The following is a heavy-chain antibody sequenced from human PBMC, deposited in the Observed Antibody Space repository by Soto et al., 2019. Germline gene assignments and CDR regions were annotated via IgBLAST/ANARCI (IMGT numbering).Heavy chain of an antibody. CDR3: ARDNGGYSGLSQYYFDY. D-gene: IGHD5-12*01. J-gene: IGHJ4*02. Sequence: EVQLVESGGGLVKPGGSLRLSCAASGFTFSSYSMNWVRQAPGKGLEWVSSISSSSSYIYYADSVKGRFTISRDNAKNSLYLQMNRLRGEDTAVYYWARDNGGYSGLSQYYFDYWGQGTLVTVSS. V-gene: IGHV3-21*01. CDR1: GFTFSSYS. CDR2: ISSSSSYI.